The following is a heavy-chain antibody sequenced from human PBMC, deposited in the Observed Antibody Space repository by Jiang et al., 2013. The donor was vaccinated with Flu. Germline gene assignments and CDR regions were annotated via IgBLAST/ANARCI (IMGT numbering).Heavy chain of an antibody. J-gene: IGHJ3*02. CDR2: IVVGSGNT. Sequence: EWIGWIVVGSGNTNYAQKFQERVTITRDMSTSTAYMELSSLRSEDTAVYYCAASKGSPYPIWGQGTMVTVSS. V-gene: IGHV1-58*01. D-gene: IGHD2-15*01. CDR3: AASKGSPYPI.